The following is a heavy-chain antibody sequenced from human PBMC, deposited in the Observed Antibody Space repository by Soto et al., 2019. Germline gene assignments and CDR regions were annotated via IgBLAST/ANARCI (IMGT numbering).Heavy chain of an antibody. CDR3: ARGRSKVVVAAIRRWFDP. CDR1: GYTFTSYD. Sequence: QVPLVQSGAEVKKPGASVKVSCKASGYTFTSYDINWVRQATGQGLEWMGWMNPNSGNTGYAQKFQGRVTMTRNTSISTAYMELSSLRSEDTAVYYCARGRSKVVVAAIRRWFDPWGQGTLVTVSS. J-gene: IGHJ5*02. V-gene: IGHV1-8*01. CDR2: MNPNSGNT. D-gene: IGHD2-15*01.